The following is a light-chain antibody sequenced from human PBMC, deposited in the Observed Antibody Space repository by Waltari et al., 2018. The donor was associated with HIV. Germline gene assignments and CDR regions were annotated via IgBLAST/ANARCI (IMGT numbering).Light chain of an antibody. CDR1: QRLLFRSTNKDY. CDR2: WAS. V-gene: IGKV4-1*01. CDR3: QQYYSTPWT. Sequence: DIVMTQSPDSLAVSLGERATLNCKSTQRLLFRSTNKDYVAWYQQKPGQPPKLLIYWASIRESGVPDRFSGSGSGTDFTLTISNLQAEDVAVYYCQQYYSTPWTFGQGTKVEIK. J-gene: IGKJ1*01.